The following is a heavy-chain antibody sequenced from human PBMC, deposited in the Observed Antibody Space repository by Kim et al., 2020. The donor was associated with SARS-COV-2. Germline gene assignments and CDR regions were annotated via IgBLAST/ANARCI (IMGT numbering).Heavy chain of an antibody. V-gene: IGHV1-18*01. CDR2: GKT. CDR3: ARDPSGGYDY. D-gene: IGHD5-12*01. Sequence: GKTHYAEPLQGRVTMTRDTSTSTAYMELTSLTYDDTAVYYCARDPSGGYDYWGQGTLVTVSS. J-gene: IGHJ4*02.